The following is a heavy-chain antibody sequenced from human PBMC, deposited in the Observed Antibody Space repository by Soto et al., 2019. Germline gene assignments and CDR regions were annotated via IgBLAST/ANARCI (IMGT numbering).Heavy chain of an antibody. Sequence: PSETLSLTCAVYGGSFSGYFWSWIHQPPGKGLEWIGEINHSGSTNYNPSLKSRVTISVDTSKNQFSLKLSSVTAADTAVYYCARGLFSSESVFDDWGQGILVTVSS. CDR2: INHSGST. J-gene: IGHJ4*02. V-gene: IGHV4-34*01. D-gene: IGHD6-13*01. CDR1: GGSFSGYF. CDR3: ARGLFSSESVFDD.